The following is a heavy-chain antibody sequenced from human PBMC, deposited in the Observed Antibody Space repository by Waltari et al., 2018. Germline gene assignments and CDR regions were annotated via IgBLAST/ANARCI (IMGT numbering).Heavy chain of an antibody. D-gene: IGHD6-19*01. J-gene: IGHJ4*02. V-gene: IGHV4-59*13. CDR2: IYYSGRT. Sequence: QVQLQESCPGLLKPSETLSLPCPVSGGSISSSYWSWIRQPPGKGLEWIGYIYYSGRTSYNPTLKSRVTISGDTSRNQISLKLSAVTAPDTAVYYCARGRGSGWSNYFDYWGQGTLVTVSS. CDR3: ARGRGSGWSNYFDY. CDR1: GGSISSSY.